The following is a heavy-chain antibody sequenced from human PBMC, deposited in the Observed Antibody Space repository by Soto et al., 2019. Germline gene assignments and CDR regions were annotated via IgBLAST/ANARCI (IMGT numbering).Heavy chain of an antibody. CDR2: ISSYSSAI. J-gene: IGHJ3*01. V-gene: IGHV3-48*02. Sequence: PGGSLRLSCAASGFTISSYSMNWVRQAPGKGLEWVSSISSYSSAINYADSVKGRFTISRDNAKNSLYLQINSLRDEDTAVYYCARDQLYYNDISGRPLNAFDVWGQGTMVTVSS. CDR3: ARDQLYYNDISGRPLNAFDV. CDR1: GFTISSYS. D-gene: IGHD3-22*01.